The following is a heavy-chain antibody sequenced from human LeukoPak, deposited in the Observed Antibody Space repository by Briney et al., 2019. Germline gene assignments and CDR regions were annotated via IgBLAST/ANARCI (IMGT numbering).Heavy chain of an antibody. J-gene: IGHJ6*02. D-gene: IGHD5-18*01. CDR1: GFTFSSYA. CDR2: ISGSGGST. Sequence: PGGSLRLSCAASGFTFSSYAMSWVRQAPWKGLEWVSAISGSGGSTYYADSVKGRFTISRDNSKNTLYLQMNSLRAEDTAVYYCAKDRLDTAMGSGMDVWGQGTTVTVSS. V-gene: IGHV3-23*01. CDR3: AKDRLDTAMGSGMDV.